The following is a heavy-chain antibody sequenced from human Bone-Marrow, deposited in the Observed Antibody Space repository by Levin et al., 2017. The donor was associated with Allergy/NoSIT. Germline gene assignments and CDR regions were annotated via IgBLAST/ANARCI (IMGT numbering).Heavy chain of an antibody. V-gene: IGHV5-10-1*01. Sequence: PGGSLRLSCKGSGSSFINYWISWVRHMPGKGLEWMGRIDPSDSYINYSPSFQGHVTISADKSISTAYLQWSSLEASDTAVYYCARGRAGIDVFDMWGQGTMVIVSS. CDR1: GSSFINYW. CDR2: IDPSDSYI. D-gene: IGHD6-19*01. CDR3: ARGRAGIDVFDM. J-gene: IGHJ3*02.